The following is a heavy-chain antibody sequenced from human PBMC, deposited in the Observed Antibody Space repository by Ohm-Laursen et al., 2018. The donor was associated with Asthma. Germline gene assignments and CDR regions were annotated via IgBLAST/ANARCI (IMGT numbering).Heavy chain of an antibody. J-gene: IGHJ6*02. CDR2: ISAYNGNT. CDR3: ARRSMIVAGGYYGMDV. CDR1: GYTFTSYG. V-gene: IGHV1-18*04. Sequence: GASVKVSCKASGYTFTSYGISWVRQAPGQGLEWMGWISAYNGNTNYAQKLQGRVTMTTDTSTSTAYMELRSLRSDDTAVYYCARRSMIVAGGYYGMDVWGQGTTVTVSS. D-gene: IGHD3-22*01.